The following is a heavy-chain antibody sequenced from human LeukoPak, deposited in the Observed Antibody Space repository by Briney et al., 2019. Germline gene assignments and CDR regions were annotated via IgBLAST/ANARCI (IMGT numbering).Heavy chain of an antibody. D-gene: IGHD3-22*01. CDR1: GFTFSSYS. CDR2: ISSSSSHI. J-gene: IGHJ4*02. CDR3: ARDNLYYYDSSGYAFDY. Sequence: GGSLRLSCAASGFTFSSYSMNWVRQAPGKGLEWVSSISSSSSHIYYADSVKGRFTISRDNAKNSLYLQMNSLRAEDTAVYYCARDNLYYYDSSGYAFDYWGQGTLVTVSS. V-gene: IGHV3-21*01.